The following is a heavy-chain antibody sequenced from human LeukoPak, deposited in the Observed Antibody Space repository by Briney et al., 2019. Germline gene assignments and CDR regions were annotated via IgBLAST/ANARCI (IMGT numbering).Heavy chain of an antibody. D-gene: IGHD3-22*01. J-gene: IGHJ4*02. Sequence: PSETLSLTCTVSGGSISSGGYYWSWIRQHPGKGLEWIGYIYYSGSTYYNPSLKSRVTISVDTSKNQFSLKLSSVTAADTAVYYCARGHLITMIAVGYFDYWGQGTLVTVSS. CDR3: ARGHLITMIAVGYFDY. V-gene: IGHV4-31*03. CDR1: GGSISSGGYY. CDR2: IYYSGST.